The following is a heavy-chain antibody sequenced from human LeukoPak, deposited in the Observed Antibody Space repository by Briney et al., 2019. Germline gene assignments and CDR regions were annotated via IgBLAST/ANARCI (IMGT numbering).Heavy chain of an antibody. Sequence: GSLRLSCAASGFTFSDAWMSWVRQAPGKGLEWVGRIKSKTDGGTTDYAAPVKGRTTISRDDSKNTLYLQMNSLKTEDTAVYYCTILGYTYGRFDYWGQGTLVTVSS. CDR3: TILGYTYGRFDY. D-gene: IGHD5-18*01. J-gene: IGHJ4*02. V-gene: IGHV3-15*01. CDR1: GFTFSDAW. CDR2: IKSKTDGGTT.